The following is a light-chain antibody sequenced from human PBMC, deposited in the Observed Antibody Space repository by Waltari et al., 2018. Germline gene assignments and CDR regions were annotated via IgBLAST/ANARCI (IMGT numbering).Light chain of an antibody. CDR3: SSLTSSDTYV. J-gene: IGLJ1*01. V-gene: IGLV2-14*03. Sequence: DIGPSPHVAWYQQYPGKAPKVLIYDITGRPSGISSRFSGSKSGNTASLTISNLHPEDEADYYCSSLTSSDTYVFGTGTTV. CDR2: DIT. CDR1: DIGPSPH.